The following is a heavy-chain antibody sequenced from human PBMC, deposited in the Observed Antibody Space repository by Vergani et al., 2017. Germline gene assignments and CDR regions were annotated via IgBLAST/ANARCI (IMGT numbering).Heavy chain of an antibody. CDR3: ASQMGPALTLFDY. CDR1: GFTFQAFA. Sequence: VEAGGGLVQPGGSLRLSCTASGFTFQAFAFHWVRQVSGRGLEWVSGIDRNYGVKNGNSFEGRFSISRDNSKNTLYLQMNSLRAEDTAVYYCASQMGPALTLFDYWGQGTLVTVSS. D-gene: IGHD2-2*01. CDR2: IDRNYGVK. V-gene: IGHV3-9*01. J-gene: IGHJ4*02.